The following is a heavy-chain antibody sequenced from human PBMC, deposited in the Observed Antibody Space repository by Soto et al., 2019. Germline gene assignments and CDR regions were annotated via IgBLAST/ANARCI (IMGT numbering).Heavy chain of an antibody. J-gene: IGHJ4*02. CDR1: GYTFTSYY. D-gene: IGHD1-26*01. V-gene: IGHV1-46*01. CDR2: INPSGGST. CDR3: AKGNLGVSGSYYGGFDY. Sequence: ASVKVSCKASGYTFTSYYMHWVRQAPGQGLEWMGIINPSGGSTSYAQKFQGRVTMTRDTSTSTVYMELSSLRSEDTALYYCAKGNLGVSGSYYGGFDYWGQGTLVTVSS.